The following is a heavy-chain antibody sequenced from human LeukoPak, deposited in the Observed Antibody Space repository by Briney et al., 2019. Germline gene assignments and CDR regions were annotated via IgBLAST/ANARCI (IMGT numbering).Heavy chain of an antibody. CDR2: IKSKTDGGTI. V-gene: IGHV3-15*01. Sequence: GGSLRLSCAASGFTFSNSWMIWVRQAPGEGLEWVGRIKSKTDGGTIDYAAPVKGRFSISRDDSKDTMYQQINSLKSDDTAVYYCATHIPWDIWGPGTMVTVSS. CDR1: GFTFSNSW. D-gene: IGHD2-21*01. J-gene: IGHJ3*02. CDR3: ATHIPWDI.